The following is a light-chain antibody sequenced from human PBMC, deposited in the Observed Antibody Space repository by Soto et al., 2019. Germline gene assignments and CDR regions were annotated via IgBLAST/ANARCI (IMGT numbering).Light chain of an antibody. Sequence: QSVLTQPPSVSGAPGQRVTVSCTGSSSNIGARYEVHWYQQLPGTAPKLLIYGNSNRPSGVPDRFSGSKSGTSASLAITGVHADDEADYYCQSYDRSRSGYVFGAGTKLTVL. CDR2: GNS. V-gene: IGLV1-40*01. CDR3: QSYDRSRSGYV. J-gene: IGLJ2*01. CDR1: SSNIGARYE.